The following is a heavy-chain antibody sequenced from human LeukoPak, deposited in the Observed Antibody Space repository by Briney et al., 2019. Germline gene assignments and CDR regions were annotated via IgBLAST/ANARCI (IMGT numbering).Heavy chain of an antibody. Sequence: GGALRLSCSSSGFTFSSYAMSWVRQAPGEGLEWVAAISGSGGSTCYADSAKGRFTISSDNSRNTLYLQMNSLRAEDTAVYYCAKDLAHDRWFGELGYYYYGMDVWGQGTTVTVSS. CDR3: AKDLAHDRWFGELGYYYYGMDV. J-gene: IGHJ6*02. CDR2: ISGSGGST. D-gene: IGHD3-10*01. CDR1: GFTFSSYA. V-gene: IGHV3-23*01.